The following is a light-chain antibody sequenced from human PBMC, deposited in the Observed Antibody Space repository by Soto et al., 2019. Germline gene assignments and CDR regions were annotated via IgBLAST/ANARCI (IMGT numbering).Light chain of an antibody. Sequence: DIQMTQSPSTLSASVGDRVTINCRASQSISSWLAWYQQKQGKAPKLLIYDASSLESGVPSRFSGSGSGTEFTLTISSLQPDDFATYYCQQYNSYPITFGQGTRLEIK. J-gene: IGKJ5*01. CDR3: QQYNSYPIT. CDR1: QSISSW. CDR2: DAS. V-gene: IGKV1-5*01.